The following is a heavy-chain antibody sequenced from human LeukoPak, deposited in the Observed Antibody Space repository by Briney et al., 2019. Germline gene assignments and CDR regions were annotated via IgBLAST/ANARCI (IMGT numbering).Heavy chain of an antibody. Sequence: GGSLRLSCAASGFTFSDYWMTWVRQTPGKTLEWMATINQSGRDKYYVPSVEGRFTLSRDNAKNSLYLQMNNLRAEDTAIYYCAREYCSGGTCYAPGYWGQGTLVTVSS. CDR1: GFTFSDYW. D-gene: IGHD2-15*01. V-gene: IGHV3-7*03. J-gene: IGHJ4*02. CDR2: INQSGRDK. CDR3: AREYCSGGTCYAPGY.